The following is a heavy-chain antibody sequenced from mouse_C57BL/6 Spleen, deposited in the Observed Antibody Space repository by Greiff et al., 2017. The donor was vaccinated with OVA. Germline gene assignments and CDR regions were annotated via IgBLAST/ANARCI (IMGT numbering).Heavy chain of an antibody. CDR1: GYTFTSYW. D-gene: IGHD1-1*01. V-gene: IGHV1-52*01. CDR3: ARGNYYGSSYEWYFDV. CDR2: IDTSDSEN. Sequence: QVQLQQPGAELVRPGSSVKLSCKASGYTFTSYWMHWVKQRPIQGLEWIGNIDTSDSENHSNQKFKDKATLTVVKSSSTAYMQLRSLTSEDSAVYYCARGNYYGSSYEWYFDVWGTGTTVTVSS. J-gene: IGHJ1*03.